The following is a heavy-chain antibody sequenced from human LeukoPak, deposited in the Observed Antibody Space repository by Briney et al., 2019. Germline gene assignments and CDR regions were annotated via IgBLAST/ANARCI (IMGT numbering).Heavy chain of an antibody. CDR3: ARDQYYDSSGYFYDAFDI. V-gene: IGHV1-18*01. CDR1: GYTFTSYG. CDR2: ISAYNGNT. Sequence: GASVKVSCKASGYTFTSYGISWVRQAPGQGLEWMGWISAYNGNTNYAQKLQGRVTMTTDTSTSTAHMELRSLRSDDTAVYYCARDQYYDSSGYFYDAFDIWGQGTMVTVSS. D-gene: IGHD3-22*01. J-gene: IGHJ3*02.